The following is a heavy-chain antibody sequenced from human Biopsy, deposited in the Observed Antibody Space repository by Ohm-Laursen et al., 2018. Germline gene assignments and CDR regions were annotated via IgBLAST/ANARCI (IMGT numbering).Heavy chain of an antibody. Sequence: SDTLSLTCAVSRDSISNYYWTWIRQSPGKGLEWIGYIYYTGSTNYNPPVKSRVTISVDTSKNQFPLKLNSVTAADTAVYFCARDSRGGHLNTTLITGKNLDSWGQGILVTVSS. D-gene: IGHD3-16*01. J-gene: IGHJ4*02. CDR3: ARDSRGGHLNTTLITGKNLDS. CDR2: IYYTGST. V-gene: IGHV4-59*01. CDR1: RDSISNYY.